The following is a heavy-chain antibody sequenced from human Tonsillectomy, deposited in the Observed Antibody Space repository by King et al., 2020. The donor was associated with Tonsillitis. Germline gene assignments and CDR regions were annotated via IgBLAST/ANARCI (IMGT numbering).Heavy chain of an antibody. V-gene: IGHV3-74*01. CDR1: GFTFSSYW. J-gene: IGHJ3*02. CDR3: ARVYCSGGSCYSPFDAFDI. D-gene: IGHD2-15*01. CDR2: INSDGSST. Sequence: VQLVESGGGLVQPGGSLRLSCAASGFTFSSYWMHWVRQAPGKGLVWVSRINSDGSSTSYADSVKGRFTISRDNAKNTLYLQMNSLRAEDTAVYYCARVYCSGGSCYSPFDAFDIWGQGTMVTVSS.